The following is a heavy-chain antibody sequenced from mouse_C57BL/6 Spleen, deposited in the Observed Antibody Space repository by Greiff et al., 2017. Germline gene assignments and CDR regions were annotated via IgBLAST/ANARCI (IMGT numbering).Heavy chain of an antibody. CDR3: ARGEGFSYYGSSWAY. J-gene: IGHJ3*01. CDR2: INPNYGTT. D-gene: IGHD1-1*01. Sequence: VQLKQSGPELVKPGASVKISCKASGYSFTDYNMNWVKQSNGKSLEWIGVINPNYGTTSYNQKFKGKATLTVDQSSSTAYMQLNSLTSEDSAVYYCARGEGFSYYGSSWAYWGQGTLVTVSA. V-gene: IGHV1-39*01. CDR1: GYSFTDYN.